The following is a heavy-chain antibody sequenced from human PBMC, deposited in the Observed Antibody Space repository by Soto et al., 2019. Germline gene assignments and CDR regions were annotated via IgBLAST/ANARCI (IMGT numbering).Heavy chain of an antibody. D-gene: IGHD4-17*01. CDR1: GFTFSDYY. Sequence: GGSLRLSCAASGFTFSDYYMSWIRQAPGKGLEWVSYISSSGSTIYYADSVKGRFTISRDNAKNSLYLQMNSLRAEDTAVYYCATCTVTYHSELPDYWGQGTLVTVSS. CDR2: ISSSGSTI. J-gene: IGHJ4*02. CDR3: ATCTVTYHSELPDY. V-gene: IGHV3-11*01.